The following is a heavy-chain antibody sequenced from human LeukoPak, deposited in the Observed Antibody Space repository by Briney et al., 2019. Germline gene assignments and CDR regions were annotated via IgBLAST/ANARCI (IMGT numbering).Heavy chain of an antibody. Sequence: GASVKVSCKASGYTFTGYYMHWVRQAPGQGLEWMGWINPNSGGTNYAQKFQGRVTVTRDTSVSTAYMEMSSLRSDDTAVYYCARKGRIYGDYDYWGRGTLVTVSS. J-gene: IGHJ4*02. CDR2: INPNSGGT. CDR1: GYTFTGYY. D-gene: IGHD4-17*01. CDR3: ARKGRIYGDYDY. V-gene: IGHV1-2*02.